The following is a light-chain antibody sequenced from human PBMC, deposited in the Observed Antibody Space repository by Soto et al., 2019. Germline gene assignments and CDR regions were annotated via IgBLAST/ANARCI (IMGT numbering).Light chain of an antibody. V-gene: IGKV1-9*01. Sequence: DIQLTQSPSFLSASVGDRVTTTCRASQGISSYLAWYQQKPGTAPKLLIFAASTLQNGVPSRFSGSGSGTEFTLTISSLQPEDFATYYCLHLNSYSPDTFGPGTKVDIK. CDR2: AAS. J-gene: IGKJ3*01. CDR3: LHLNSYSPDT. CDR1: QGISSY.